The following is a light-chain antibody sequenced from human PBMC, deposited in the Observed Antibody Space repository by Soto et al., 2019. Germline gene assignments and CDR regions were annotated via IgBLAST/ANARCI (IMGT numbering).Light chain of an antibody. J-gene: IGKJ2*01. CDR3: KQYVNWPPTFT. V-gene: IGKV3-15*01. CDR1: QSVSSN. Sequence: EIVMTQSPATLSVSPGERVTLSCRASQSVSSNLAWYQQKPGQAPRLLIYAASTMATGIPARFSGSGSGTEFTLAITSLQSEDFAVYFCKQYVNWPPTFTFGQGTKLEIK. CDR2: AAS.